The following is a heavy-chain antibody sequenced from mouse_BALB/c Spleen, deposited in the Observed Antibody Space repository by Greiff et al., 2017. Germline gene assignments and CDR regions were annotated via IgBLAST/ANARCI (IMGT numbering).Heavy chain of an antibody. CDR2: ISYDGSN. Sequence: EVQLVESGPGLVKPSQSLSLTCSVTGYSITSGYYWNWIRQFPGNKLEWMGYISYDGSNNYNPSLKNRISITRDTSKNQFFLKLNSVTTEDTATYYCARRGYGNLPYYFDYWGQGTTLTVSS. V-gene: IGHV3-6*02. D-gene: IGHD2-10*02. CDR3: ARRGYGNLPYYFDY. J-gene: IGHJ2*01. CDR1: GYSITSGYY.